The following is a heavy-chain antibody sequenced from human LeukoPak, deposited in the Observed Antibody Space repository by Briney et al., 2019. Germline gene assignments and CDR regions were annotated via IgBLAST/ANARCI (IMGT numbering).Heavy chain of an antibody. CDR2: LSYNRGT. CDR1: GDSITDSY. V-gene: IGHV4-59*12. Sequence: SETLSLTCTVSGDSITDSYWSWIRQAPGTGLEWIGYLSYNRGTNYNPSLQSRVTISVGPSRNQFSLELSSVTAADTAVYYCARWAVNVDTDVFDAFDIWGQGTMVTVSS. CDR3: ARWAVNVDTDVFDAFDI. J-gene: IGHJ3*02. D-gene: IGHD5-18*01.